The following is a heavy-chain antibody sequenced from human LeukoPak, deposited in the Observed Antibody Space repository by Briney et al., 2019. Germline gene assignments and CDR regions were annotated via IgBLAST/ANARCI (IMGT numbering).Heavy chain of an antibody. D-gene: IGHD3-22*01. J-gene: IGHJ4*02. CDR2: IYYSGST. Sequence: PSQTLSLTCTVSGGSISSGDYYWSWIRQPPGKGLEWIGYIYYSGSTYYNPSLKSRVTISVATSKTQFSLKLSSVTAADTAVYYCARRPLYDSSGYYYYFSQPRPEPYYFDYWGQGTLVTVSS. V-gene: IGHV4-30-4*01. CDR1: GGSISSGDYY. CDR3: ARRPLYDSSGYYYYFSQPRPEPYYFDY.